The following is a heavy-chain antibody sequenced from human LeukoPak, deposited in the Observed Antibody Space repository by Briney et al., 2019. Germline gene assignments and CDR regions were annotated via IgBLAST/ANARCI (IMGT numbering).Heavy chain of an antibody. V-gene: IGHV3-23*01. J-gene: IGHJ4*02. CDR1: GFTFSSYA. CDR2: ISSSGRNT. D-gene: IGHD2-21*02. CDR3: AKRDRPCGGDCSAPYYFDY. Sequence: GGSLRLSCAASGFTFSSYALSWVRQPPAKGLEWVSSISSSGRNTYYAHSVKGRFTISRDNSENTLYLQVSSLRAEDTAVYHWAKRDRPCGGDCSAPYYFDYWGQGTLVTVSS.